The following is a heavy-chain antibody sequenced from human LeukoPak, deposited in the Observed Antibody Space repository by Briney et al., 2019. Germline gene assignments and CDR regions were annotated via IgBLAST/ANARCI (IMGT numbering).Heavy chain of an antibody. CDR1: GFTFSDYY. CDR3: AKYRWELLRGPFDY. V-gene: IGHV3-11*04. Sequence: GGSLRLSCAASGFTFSDYYMSWIRQAPGKGLEWVSYISSSGSTIYYADSVKGRFTISRGNAKNTLYLQMNSLRAEDTAVYYCAKYRWELLRGPFDYWGQGTLVTVSS. D-gene: IGHD1-26*01. CDR2: ISSSGSTI. J-gene: IGHJ4*02.